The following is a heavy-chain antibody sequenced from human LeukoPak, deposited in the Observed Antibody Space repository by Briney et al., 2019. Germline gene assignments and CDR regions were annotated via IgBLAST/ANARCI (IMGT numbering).Heavy chain of an antibody. CDR3: ASGDTTGYSGDAFNI. CDR1: GFTFSRYG. V-gene: IGHV3-33*03. D-gene: IGHD3-22*01. J-gene: IGHJ3*02. CDR2: IWYDGSNK. Sequence: GGSLRLSCVASGFTFSRYGMHWVRQAPGRGLEGVAIIWYDGSNKYYADSVKGRFTISRDTSKNTLYLQMDSLRAEDTAVYYCASGDTTGYSGDAFNIWGQGTMVTVSS.